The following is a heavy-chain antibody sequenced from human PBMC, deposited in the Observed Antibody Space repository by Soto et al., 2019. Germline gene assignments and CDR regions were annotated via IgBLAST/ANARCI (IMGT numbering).Heavy chain of an antibody. CDR1: GYTFTSHD. CDR3: ARGNYYDSSGCLDY. J-gene: IGHJ4*02. D-gene: IGHD3-22*01. Sequence: ASVKVSCKASGYTFTSHDINWVRQAPGQGLEWMGWISAYNGNTNYAQKLQGRVTMTTDTSTSTAYMELRSLRSDDTAVYYCARGNYYDSSGCLDYWGQGTLVTVSS. V-gene: IGHV1-18*01. CDR2: ISAYNGNT.